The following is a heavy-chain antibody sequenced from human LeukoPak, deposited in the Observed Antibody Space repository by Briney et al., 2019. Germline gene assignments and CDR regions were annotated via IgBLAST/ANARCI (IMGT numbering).Heavy chain of an antibody. CDR3: ARVTVKGPVGTSDAFDI. CDR2: INPSGGST. CDR1: GYTFTSYA. Sequence: ASVKVSCKASGYTFTSYAMNWVRQAPGQGLEWMGIINPSGGSTSYAQKFQGRVTMTRDTSTSTVYMELSSLRSEDTAVYYCARVTVKGPVGTSDAFDIWGQGTMVTVSS. V-gene: IGHV1-46*01. D-gene: IGHD4-17*01. J-gene: IGHJ3*02.